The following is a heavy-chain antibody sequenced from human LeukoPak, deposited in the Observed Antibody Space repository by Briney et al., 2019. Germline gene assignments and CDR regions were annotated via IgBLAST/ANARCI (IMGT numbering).Heavy chain of an antibody. D-gene: IGHD2-2*01. CDR3: ARGQLLFPNWFDP. V-gene: IGHV1-69*06. CDR2: IIPIFGTA. Sequence: SVKVSCKASGGTFSSYAISWVRQAPGQGLEWTGGIIPIFGTANYAQKFQGRVTITADKSTSTAYMELSSLRSEDTAVYYCARGQLLFPNWFDPWGQGTLVTVSS. J-gene: IGHJ5*02. CDR1: GGTFSSYA.